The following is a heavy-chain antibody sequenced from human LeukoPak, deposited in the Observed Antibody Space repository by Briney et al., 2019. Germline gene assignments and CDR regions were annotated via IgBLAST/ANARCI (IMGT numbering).Heavy chain of an antibody. CDR3: AREKYSCSWYALDY. D-gene: IGHD6-13*01. V-gene: IGHV1-18*01. CDR2: ISSYNGNT. Sequence: ASVKVSRKASRYTFTSYGISWVRQAPGQGLEWMGWISSYNGNTHYAQKLQGRVTMTTDRSTSTAYMELRSLRSDDTAVYYGAREKYSCSWYALDYWGQGTLVTVSS. J-gene: IGHJ4*02. CDR1: RYTFTSYG.